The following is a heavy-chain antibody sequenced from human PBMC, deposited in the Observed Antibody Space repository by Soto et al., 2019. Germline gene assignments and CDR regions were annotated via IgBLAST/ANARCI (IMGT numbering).Heavy chain of an antibody. CDR3: ARAPYRGANSRGAFDI. CDR2: IYYSGST. Sequence: QVQLQESGPGLVKPSQTLSLTCTVSGGSIGSGDYYWSWIRQPPGKGLEWIGYIYYSGSTYYNPSLKCRLTISVDTSKNQFSLKLNSVTAADTALYYCARAPYRGANSRGAFDIWGQGTMVHVSS. J-gene: IGHJ3*02. CDR1: GGSIGSGDYY. D-gene: IGHD7-27*01. V-gene: IGHV4-30-4*01.